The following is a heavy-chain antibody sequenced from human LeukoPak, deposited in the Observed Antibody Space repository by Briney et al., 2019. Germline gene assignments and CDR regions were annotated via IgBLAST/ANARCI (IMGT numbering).Heavy chain of an antibody. J-gene: IGHJ3*02. CDR2: ISAYNGNT. CDR3: ARRPVYNAFDI. V-gene: IGHV1-18*01. D-gene: IGHD3-10*01. CDR1: GYTFTSYG. Sequence: ALVKVSCKASGYTFTSYGISWVRQAPGQGLEWMGWISAYNGNTNYVQKLQGRVTMTTGTSTSTAYMELRSLRSDDTAVYHCARRPVYNAFDIWGQGTMVTVSS.